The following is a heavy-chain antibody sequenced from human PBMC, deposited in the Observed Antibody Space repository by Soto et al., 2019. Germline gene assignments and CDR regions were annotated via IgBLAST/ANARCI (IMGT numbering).Heavy chain of an antibody. CDR3: ARGHTNTWSWFDP. D-gene: IGHD2-8*02. J-gene: IGHJ5*02. V-gene: IGHV4-61*01. CDR1: GGSVSSGSYY. Sequence: SETLSLTCTVSGGSVSSGSYYWTWIRQPPGKGLEWIGYIYYSGSTNYNPSLKSRVTMSVDTSKNQFSLKLSSVTAADTAVYYCARGHTNTWSWFDPWGQGTLVTVSS. CDR2: IYYSGST.